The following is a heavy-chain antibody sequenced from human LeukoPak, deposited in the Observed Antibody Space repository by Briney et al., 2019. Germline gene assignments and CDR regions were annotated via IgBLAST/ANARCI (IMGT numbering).Heavy chain of an antibody. CDR1: GFTFSSYA. Sequence: GGSLRLSCAASGFTFSSYAMSWVRQAPGKGLEWVSAISGSGGSTYYADSVKGRFTISRDNSKNTLYLQMNSLRAEDTAVYYCAKDPSFPLRFGELLTGNDAFDIWGQGTMVTVSS. V-gene: IGHV3-23*01. CDR3: AKDPSFPLRFGELLTGNDAFDI. CDR2: ISGSGGST. J-gene: IGHJ3*02. D-gene: IGHD3-10*01.